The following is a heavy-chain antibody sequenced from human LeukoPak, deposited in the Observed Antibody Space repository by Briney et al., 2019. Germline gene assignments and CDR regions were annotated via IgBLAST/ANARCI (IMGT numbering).Heavy chain of an antibody. CDR1: GSIFTDYA. V-gene: IGHV1-3*01. CDR3: ARGRGTSGSNRDFYYYYYMDV. J-gene: IGHJ6*03. CDR2: MNGGNGNT. D-gene: IGHD2-15*01. Sequence: ASVKVSCKASGSIFTDYAINWLRQAPGQRPEWMGWMNGGNGNTKYSQKFQGRITIIRDTSAATAYMELSSLRHDDLAVYYCARGRGTSGSNRDFYYYYYMDVWGKGTTVTVS.